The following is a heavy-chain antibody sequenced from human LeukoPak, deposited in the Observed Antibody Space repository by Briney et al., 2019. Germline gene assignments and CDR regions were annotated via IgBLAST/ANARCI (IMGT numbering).Heavy chain of an antibody. Sequence: SETLSLTCTVSGGSISSYYWGWIRQPPGKGLEWSGYIYYSGSTNYNPSLKSRVTISVDTSKNQFSLKLSSVTAADTAVYYCARDQGNYYDSSGAPYYYYGMDVWGQGTTVTVSS. D-gene: IGHD3-22*01. J-gene: IGHJ6*02. CDR1: GGSISSYY. V-gene: IGHV4-59*01. CDR2: IYYSGST. CDR3: ARDQGNYYDSSGAPYYYYGMDV.